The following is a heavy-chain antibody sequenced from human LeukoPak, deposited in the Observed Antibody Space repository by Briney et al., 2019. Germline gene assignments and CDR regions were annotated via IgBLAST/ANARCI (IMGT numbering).Heavy chain of an antibody. CDR1: GYTFTGYY. Sequence: ASVKVSCKASGYTFTGYYMHWVRQAPGQGLEWMGWINPNSGGTNYAQKFQGRVTMTRDTSISTAYMELSRLRSEDTAVYYCAREGRDYGGPNDAFDIWGQGTMVTVSS. D-gene: IGHD4-23*01. V-gene: IGHV1-2*02. CDR3: AREGRDYGGPNDAFDI. CDR2: INPNSGGT. J-gene: IGHJ3*02.